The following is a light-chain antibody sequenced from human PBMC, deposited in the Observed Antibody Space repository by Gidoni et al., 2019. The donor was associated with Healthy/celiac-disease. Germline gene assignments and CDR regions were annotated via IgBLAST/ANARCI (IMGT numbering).Light chain of an antibody. V-gene: IGLV1-51*01. J-gene: IGLJ2*01. CDR3: GTWDSSLSAHVV. CDR1: SSHIGNNY. CDR2: DNN. Sequence: QSVLTQPPSVSAAPGQKVTISCSGSSSHIGNNYVSWYQQLPGTAPKLLIYDNNKRPSGIPDRFSGSKSGTSATLGITGLQTGDEADYYCGTWDSSLSAHVVFGGGTKLTVL.